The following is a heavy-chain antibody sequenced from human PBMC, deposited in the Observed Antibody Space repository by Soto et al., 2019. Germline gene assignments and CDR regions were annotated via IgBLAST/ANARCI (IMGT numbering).Heavy chain of an antibody. D-gene: IGHD5-18*01. CDR2: ISYDGSNK. V-gene: IGHV3-30-3*01. J-gene: IGHJ4*02. CDR3: ARGGYSYDFDY. CDR1: GFTFSSYA. Sequence: QVQLVESGGGVVQPGRSLSLSCAASGFTFSSYAMHWVRQAPGQGLEWVAVISYDGSNKYYADSVKGRFTISRDNSKNTLYLKMNSLRAEDTAVYYCARGGYSYDFDYWGQGTLVTVSS.